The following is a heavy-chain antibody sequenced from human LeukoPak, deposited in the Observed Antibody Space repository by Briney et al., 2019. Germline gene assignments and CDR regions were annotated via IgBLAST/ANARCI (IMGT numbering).Heavy chain of an antibody. D-gene: IGHD3-16*01. J-gene: IGHJ4*02. CDR3: ATSWGAVLPDY. Sequence: GGSLRLSCAASGFTFSDYYMSWIRQAPGKGLKWVSYISSSGSTIYYADSVKGRFTISRDNAKNSLYLQMNSLRAEDTAVYYCATSWGAVLPDYWGQGTLVTVSS. V-gene: IGHV3-11*01. CDR2: ISSSGSTI. CDR1: GFTFSDYY.